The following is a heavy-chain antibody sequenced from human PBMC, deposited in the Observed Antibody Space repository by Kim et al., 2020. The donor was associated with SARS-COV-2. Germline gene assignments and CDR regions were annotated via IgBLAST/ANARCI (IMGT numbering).Heavy chain of an antibody. Sequence: SVKGRFTISRDNAKSSLYLQMSSLGDEDTAVYYCARVDCSGGTCYSGDDYWGQGTLVTVSS. V-gene: IGHV3-48*02. J-gene: IGHJ4*02. D-gene: IGHD2-15*01. CDR3: ARVDCSGGTCYSGDDY.